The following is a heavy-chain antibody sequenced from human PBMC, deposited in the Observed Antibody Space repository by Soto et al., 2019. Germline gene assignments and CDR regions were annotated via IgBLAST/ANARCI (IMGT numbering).Heavy chain of an antibody. J-gene: IGHJ5*02. D-gene: IGHD7-27*01. V-gene: IGHV4-59*11. Sequence: SETLSLTCTVSGGSISGHYWIWIRQSPGKGLEWIGYIFYSGSTNYNPSLKSRVTISVDTSKNQFSLKLSSVTAADPALYYCARGVWVRGNWFDPWGQGTLVTVSS. CDR2: IFYSGST. CDR1: GGSISGHY. CDR3: ARGVWVRGNWFDP.